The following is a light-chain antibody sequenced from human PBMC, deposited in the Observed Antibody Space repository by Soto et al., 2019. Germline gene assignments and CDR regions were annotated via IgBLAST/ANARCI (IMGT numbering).Light chain of an antibody. CDR3: QQHGPSLFT. J-gene: IGKJ3*01. V-gene: IGKV3-20*01. Sequence: ESLLTQSPGTLSLSPGERATLSCRASQSFSSNSLAWYQQKPGQAPRLLIYAASSRATGIPDRFSGSGSGTDFTLTISRLEPEDFAVYYCQQHGPSLFTFGPGTKVDIK. CDR2: AAS. CDR1: QSFSSNS.